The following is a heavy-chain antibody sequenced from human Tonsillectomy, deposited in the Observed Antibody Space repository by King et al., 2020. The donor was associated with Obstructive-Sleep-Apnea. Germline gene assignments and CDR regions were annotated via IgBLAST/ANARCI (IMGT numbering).Heavy chain of an antibody. Sequence: VQLVESGGGVVQPGRSLRLSCAASGFTFSSYAMHWVRQAPGKGLEWGAVISYDGSNKYYADSVKGRFTISRDNSKNTLYLQMNSLRAEDTAVYYCARDARRGNSQEYYYYYGMDVWGQGTTVTVSS. CDR3: ARDARRGNSQEYYYYYGMDV. V-gene: IGHV3-30*04. D-gene: IGHD4-23*01. CDR1: GFTFSSYA. CDR2: ISYDGSNK. J-gene: IGHJ6*02.